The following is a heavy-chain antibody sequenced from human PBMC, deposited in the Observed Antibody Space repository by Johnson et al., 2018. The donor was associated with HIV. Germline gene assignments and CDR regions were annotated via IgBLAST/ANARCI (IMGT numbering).Heavy chain of an antibody. CDR2: IHWTGGST. J-gene: IGHJ3*02. Sequence: VQLVESGGGVVRPGKSLRLSCAASGFTFDDYGMSWVRQAPGKGLEWVSGIHWTGGSTDYADSVKGRFTISRDNAKNSLYLQMNSLRAEDTALYYCARGAQWELLIDAFDIWGQGTMVTVSS. CDR1: GFTFDDYG. V-gene: IGHV3-20*04. D-gene: IGHD1-26*01. CDR3: ARGAQWELLIDAFDI.